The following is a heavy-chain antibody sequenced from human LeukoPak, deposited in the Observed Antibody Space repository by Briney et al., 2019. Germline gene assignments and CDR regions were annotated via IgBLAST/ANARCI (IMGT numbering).Heavy chain of an antibody. D-gene: IGHD6-19*01. Sequence: QPGGSLRLSCAASGFTVSNNHMNWVRQAPGKGLEWVSVLYSGGSTYYADPVKGRFTISRDASNNTPYLQMNSLAAEDTAVYYCAREDRYTSGSYDCWGQGTLVTVSS. V-gene: IGHV3-66*02. CDR3: AREDRYTSGSYDC. CDR1: GFTVSNNH. J-gene: IGHJ4*02. CDR2: LYSGGST.